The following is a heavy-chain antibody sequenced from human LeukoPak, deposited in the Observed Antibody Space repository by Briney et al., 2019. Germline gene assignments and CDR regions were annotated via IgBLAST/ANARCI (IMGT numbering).Heavy chain of an antibody. Sequence: GESLKISCKGSGYSFTNYWIGWVRQMSGKGLEWMGIIYPGDSDTRYSPSFQGQVTISADKSIITAYLQWSSLKASDTATYYCARTGYSSGWYGSFDIWGQGTLVTVSS. CDR2: IYPGDSDT. D-gene: IGHD6-19*01. CDR1: GYSFTNYW. CDR3: ARTGYSSGWYGSFDI. J-gene: IGHJ3*02. V-gene: IGHV5-51*01.